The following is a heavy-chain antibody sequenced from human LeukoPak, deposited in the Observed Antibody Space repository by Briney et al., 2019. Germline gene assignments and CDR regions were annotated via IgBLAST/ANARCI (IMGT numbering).Heavy chain of an antibody. CDR2: IYYSGST. CDR1: GGSISSGGYY. D-gene: IGHD6-19*01. CDR3: ARESIAVAGSYFDY. Sequence: SETLSLTCTVSGGSISSGGYYWSWIRQHPGKGLEWIGYIYYSGSTYYNPSLRSRVTISVDTSKNQFSLKLSSVTAADTAVYYCARESIAVAGSYFDYWGQGTLVTVSS. V-gene: IGHV4-31*03. J-gene: IGHJ4*02.